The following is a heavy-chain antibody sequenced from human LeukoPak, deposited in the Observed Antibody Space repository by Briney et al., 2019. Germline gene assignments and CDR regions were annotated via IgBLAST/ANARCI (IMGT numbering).Heavy chain of an antibody. V-gene: IGHV3-7*03. CDR2: INQDGNEK. CDR3: ARGRYCSTSSCHYFDY. CDR1: GFIFSTYW. Sequence: GGSLRLSCAASGFIFSTYWMSWVRQAPGKGLEWVANINQDGNEKYYVDSVKGRFTSSRDNAKNSVYLQMDSLRAEDTAVYYCARGRYCSTSSCHYFDYWGQGTLVTVSS. J-gene: IGHJ4*02. D-gene: IGHD2-2*01.